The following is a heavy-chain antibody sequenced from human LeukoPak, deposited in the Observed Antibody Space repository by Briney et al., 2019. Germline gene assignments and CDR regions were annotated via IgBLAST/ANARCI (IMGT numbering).Heavy chain of an antibody. V-gene: IGHV3-21*01. CDR3: ARDYVDYVYVRDV. CDR2: ISSSSSYI. J-gene: IGHJ6*02. D-gene: IGHD3-16*01. Sequence: PGGSLRLSCAVSGFTFGSYSMNWVRQAPGKGLEWVSSISSSSSYIYYTDSVTGRLTICRDNAKNSTYLQMDRLRAAATAVYYCARDYVDYVYVRDVWGQETTV. CDR1: GFTFGSYS.